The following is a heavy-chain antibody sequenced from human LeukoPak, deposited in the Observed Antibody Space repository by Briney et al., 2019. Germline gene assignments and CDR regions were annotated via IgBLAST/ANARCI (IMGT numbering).Heavy chain of an antibody. J-gene: IGHJ4*02. CDR3: ARDRDGGYFDY. D-gene: IGHD3-10*01. CDR1: GFTFSDYD. CDR2: ISSSGTYT. V-gene: IGHV3-11*05. Sequence: GGSLRLSCAASGFTFSDYDMSWIRQAPGKGLEWVSYISSSGTYTNNADSVKGRFTISRDNAKNSLYLQMNSLRAEDTAVYYCARDRDGGYFDYWGQGTLVTVSS.